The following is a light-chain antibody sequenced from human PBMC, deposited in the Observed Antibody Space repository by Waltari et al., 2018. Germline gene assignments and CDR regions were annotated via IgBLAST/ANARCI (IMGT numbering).Light chain of an antibody. Sequence: EIVLTQSPGTLSLSSGERATLSCRTSQSISKYLAWYQQKPGQAPRLLIYHASSRATGIPDRFSGIGSGTDFSLTISRLEPEDFAVYYCQHYVTLPVTFGQGTKVEIK. CDR3: QHYVTLPVT. CDR1: QSISKY. CDR2: HAS. V-gene: IGKV3-20*01. J-gene: IGKJ1*01.